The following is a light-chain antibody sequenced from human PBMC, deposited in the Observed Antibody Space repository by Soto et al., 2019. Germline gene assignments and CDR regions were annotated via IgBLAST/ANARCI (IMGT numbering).Light chain of an antibody. CDR1: SSDVGAYNY. CDR2: DVS. V-gene: IGLV2-14*01. J-gene: IGLJ2*01. CDR3: SSYSSISYVI. Sequence: QSVLTQPASVSGSPGQSITISCTGTSSDVGAYNYVSWYQQHPGEAPRLMIYDVSYRPSGVSNRFSGSKSGNTASLTISGLRAEDEAEYYCSSYSSISYVIFGGGTKVTGL.